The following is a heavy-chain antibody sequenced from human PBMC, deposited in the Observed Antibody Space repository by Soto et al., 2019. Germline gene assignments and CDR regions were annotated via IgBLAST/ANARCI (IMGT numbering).Heavy chain of an antibody. Sequence: ASVKVSCKTSGYSFTYYDIHWVRQAAGQGLEWMGWMNPGNNQHVYTQKFRFSISRDNSRKTLYLEMNSLRVEDTAIYYCARGRLVVPPFDSWGRGTLVTVSS. CDR1: GYSFTYYD. CDR3: ARGRLVVPPFDS. D-gene: IGHD2-21*01. V-gene: IGHV1-8*01. CDR2: MNPGNNQH. J-gene: IGHJ5*01.